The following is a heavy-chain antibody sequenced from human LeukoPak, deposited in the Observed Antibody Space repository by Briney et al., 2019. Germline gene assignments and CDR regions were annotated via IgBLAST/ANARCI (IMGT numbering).Heavy chain of an antibody. CDR2: IYYSGST. Sequence: PSETLSLTCTVSGGSISSYYWSWIRQPPGKGLEWIGYIYYSGSTNYNPSLKSRVTISVDTSKNQFSLKLSSVTAADTAVYYCARGYYYDSSGYYPAFDIWGQGTMVTVSS. CDR1: GGSISSYY. V-gene: IGHV4-59*01. CDR3: ARGYYYDSSGYYPAFDI. J-gene: IGHJ3*02. D-gene: IGHD3-22*01.